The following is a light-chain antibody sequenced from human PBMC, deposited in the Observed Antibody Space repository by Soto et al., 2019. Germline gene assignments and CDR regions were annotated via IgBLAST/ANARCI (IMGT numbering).Light chain of an antibody. CDR1: QSISRW. CDR3: EQYSSFLT. J-gene: IGKJ4*01. CDR2: DAS. Sequence: DIQMTQSPSTLSASVGDRVTITCRASQSISRWLAWSQQKPGKAPKLLIYDASNLHSGVSTRFSGSGSGTEFTRTITSLQPDDFAAYYCEQYSSFLTFGGGTKVEI. V-gene: IGKV1-5*01.